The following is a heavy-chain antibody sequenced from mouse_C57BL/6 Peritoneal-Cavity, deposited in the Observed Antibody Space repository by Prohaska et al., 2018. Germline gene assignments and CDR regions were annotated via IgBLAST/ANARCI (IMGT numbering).Heavy chain of an antibody. CDR1: GYTFPSYW. CDR3: ARNGFAY. Sequence: VQLQQPGAELVRPGSSVKLSCHASGYTFPSYWMHWVKQMPIQGLEWIGNIDPSDIETHSNQKFKDKETLTVDKSSSTAYMQLSSRTSEDSAGYYGARNGFAYWGQGTLVTVSA. V-gene: IGHV1-52*01. J-gene: IGHJ3*01. CDR2: IDPSDIET.